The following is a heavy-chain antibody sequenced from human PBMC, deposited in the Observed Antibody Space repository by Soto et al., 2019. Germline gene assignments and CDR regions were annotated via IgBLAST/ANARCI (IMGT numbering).Heavy chain of an antibody. CDR3: AKGRGGSGSLTPRVDF. CDR1: GLTFKNYA. V-gene: IGHV3-23*01. D-gene: IGHD3-10*01. Sequence: EVQLLESGGGLVQLGGPLRLSGAASGLTFKNYAITWVRKAPGKGLEWASAIIGGGDTTSYADPVKGRFTVSRDGSKNTLYLQMSSLRAEDTALYYCAKGRGGSGSLTPRVDFWGQGTLVTVSS. J-gene: IGHJ4*02. CDR2: IIGGGDTT.